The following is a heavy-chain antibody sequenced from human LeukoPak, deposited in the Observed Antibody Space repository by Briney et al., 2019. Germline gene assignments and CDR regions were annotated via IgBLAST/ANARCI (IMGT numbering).Heavy chain of an antibody. Sequence: GGSLRLSCTASGFSFSSYWMSWVRQAPGKGLEWVANIKQDGSDKYYVDSVKGRFTISRDNAKNSLYLQMNSLRAEDSALHYCARASAVAGTRDYWGQGTLVTVSS. CDR3: ARASAVAGTRDY. V-gene: IGHV3-7*01. CDR2: IKQDGSDK. D-gene: IGHD6-19*01. CDR1: GFSFSSYW. J-gene: IGHJ4*02.